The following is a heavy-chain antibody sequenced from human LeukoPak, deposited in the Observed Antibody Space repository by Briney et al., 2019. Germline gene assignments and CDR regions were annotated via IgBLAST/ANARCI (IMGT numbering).Heavy chain of an antibody. D-gene: IGHD1-26*01. Sequence: ASVKVSCKASGYTFTSYYMHWVRQAPGQGLEWMGIINPSGGSTSYAQKFRGRVTMTRDTSTSTVYMELSSLRSEDTAVYYCARDSGSYYGMDVWGQGTTVTVSS. CDR2: INPSGGST. J-gene: IGHJ6*02. CDR3: ARDSGSYYGMDV. V-gene: IGHV1-46*01. CDR1: GYTFTSYY.